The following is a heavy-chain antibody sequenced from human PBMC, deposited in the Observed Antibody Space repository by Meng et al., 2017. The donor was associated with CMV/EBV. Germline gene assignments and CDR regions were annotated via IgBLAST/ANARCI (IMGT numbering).Heavy chain of an antibody. CDR2: IYSGGSST. CDR3: AKGRYTYGYLSDI. J-gene: IGHJ3*02. D-gene: IGHD5-18*01. Sequence: GESLKISCAASGFTFSSYAMSWVRQAPGKGLEWVSVIYSGGSSTYYADSVKGRFTISRDNSKNTLYPQMNSLRAEDTAVYYCAKGRYTYGYLSDIWGQGTMVTVSS. V-gene: IGHV3-23*03. CDR1: GFTFSSYA.